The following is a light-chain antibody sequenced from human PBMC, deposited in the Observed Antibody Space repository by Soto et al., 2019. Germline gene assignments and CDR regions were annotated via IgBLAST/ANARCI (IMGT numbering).Light chain of an antibody. CDR2: DTN. V-gene: IGLV1-51*01. Sequence: QSVLTQPPSVSAAPGQKVTISCSGGGSITGNNFVSWYQQFPQTAPKLLIYDTNKRPSGIPDRFSGSKSGTSATLDIARLQTADEADYYCGVWDSALSLWLFGGGTKLTVL. CDR1: GSITGNNF. J-gene: IGLJ3*02. CDR3: GVWDSALSLWL.